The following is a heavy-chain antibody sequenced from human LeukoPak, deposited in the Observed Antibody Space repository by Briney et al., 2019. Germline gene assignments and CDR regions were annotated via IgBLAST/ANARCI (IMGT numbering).Heavy chain of an antibody. V-gene: IGHV3-48*03. CDR3: ATASRWASGYDFDY. CDR2: ISSSGSTI. Sequence: HSGGSLRLSCAASGFTFSSYEMNWVRQAPGKGLEWVSYISSSGSTIYYADSVKGRFTISRDNAKNSLYLQMNSLRAEDTAVYYCATASRWASGYDFDYWGQGTLVTVSS. CDR1: GFTFSSYE. D-gene: IGHD3-22*01. J-gene: IGHJ4*02.